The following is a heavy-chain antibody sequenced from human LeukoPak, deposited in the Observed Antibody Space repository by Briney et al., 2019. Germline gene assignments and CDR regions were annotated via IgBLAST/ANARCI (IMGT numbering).Heavy chain of an antibody. Sequence: PSETLSLTCTVSGGSISSSSYYWGWIRQPPGKGLEWIGSIYYSGSTYYNPSLKSRVTISVDTSKNQFSLKLSSVTAADTAVYYCARSAGYLTPPSGYYYRYWYFDLWGRGTLVTVSS. D-gene: IGHD3-22*01. CDR1: GGSISSSSYY. CDR3: ARSAGYLTPPSGYYYRYWYFDL. V-gene: IGHV4-39*07. J-gene: IGHJ2*01. CDR2: IYYSGST.